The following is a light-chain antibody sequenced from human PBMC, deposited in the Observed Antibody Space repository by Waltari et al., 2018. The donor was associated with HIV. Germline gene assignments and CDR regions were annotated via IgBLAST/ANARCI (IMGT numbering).Light chain of an antibody. CDR3: SAWDDTLHVV. V-gene: IGLV1-44*01. Sequence: QSVLTQPPSVSGLPGQKVTISCSGSNSAIGTNTVNWYQQFPGRAPKLVAYRRHQRPSGVPCRFSGSKYGTSASLAMNGVQAEDEATYYCSAWDDTLHVVFGGGTKLTVL. CDR2: RRH. CDR1: NSAIGTNT. J-gene: IGLJ3*02.